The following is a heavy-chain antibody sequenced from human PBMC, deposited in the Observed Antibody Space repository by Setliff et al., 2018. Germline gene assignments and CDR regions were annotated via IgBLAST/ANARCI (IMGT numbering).Heavy chain of an antibody. Sequence: SETLSLTCAVYGGSFSGYQWSWIRQPPGKGLEWIGEINHSGSTNYNPSPKSRVSISVEKSKNQFSLKLTSVTAADTAVYYCARAQVVFAISAPVWYFEVWGRGTQVTVSS. CDR3: ARAQVVFAISAPVWYFEV. CDR2: INHSGST. CDR1: GGSFSGYQ. D-gene: IGHD2-21*01. V-gene: IGHV4-34*01. J-gene: IGHJ2*01.